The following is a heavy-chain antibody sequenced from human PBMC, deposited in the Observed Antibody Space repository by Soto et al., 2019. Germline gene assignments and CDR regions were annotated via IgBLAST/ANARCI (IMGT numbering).Heavy chain of an antibody. CDR1: GFTFRSYA. CDR3: AKESMVRGVIITTPSYFDY. J-gene: IGHJ4*02. CDR2: ISGSGGST. V-gene: IGHV3-23*01. D-gene: IGHD3-10*01. Sequence: GGSLRLSCGASGFTFRSYAMSLVRQAPGKGLEWVSAISGSGGSTYYADSVKGRFTISRDNSKNTLYLQMNSLRAEDTAVYYCAKESMVRGVIITTPSYFDYWGQGTLVTVSS.